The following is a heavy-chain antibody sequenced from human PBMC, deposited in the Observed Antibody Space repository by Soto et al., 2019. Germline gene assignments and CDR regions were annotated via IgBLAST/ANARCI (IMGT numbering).Heavy chain of an antibody. CDR1: GFTFSSYA. CDR2: ISGSGGST. J-gene: IGHJ4*02. V-gene: IGHV3-23*01. Sequence: EVQLLESGGGLVQPGGSLRLSCAASGFTFSSYAMSWVRQAAGKGLEWVSAISGSGGSTYYADSVKGRFTISRDNSKNTLYLQMNCLRAEDTAVYYCATLRRGGSRTSFDYWGQGTLVTVSS. D-gene: IGHD1-26*01. CDR3: ATLRRGGSRTSFDY.